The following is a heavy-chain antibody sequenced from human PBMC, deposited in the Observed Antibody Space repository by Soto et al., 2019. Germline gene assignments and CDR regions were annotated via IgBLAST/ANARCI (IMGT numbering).Heavy chain of an antibody. Sequence: QVQLQQWGVGLLKPSETLSLTCAVYGGSFSGYYWSWIRQPPGKGLEWIGEINHSGSTNYNPSLKSRVTISVDTSKNQFSLKLSSVTAADTAVYYCARAYGGNSGVFDYWGQGTLVTVSS. D-gene: IGHD4-17*01. J-gene: IGHJ4*02. CDR1: GGSFSGYY. V-gene: IGHV4-34*01. CDR3: ARAYGGNSGVFDY. CDR2: INHSGST.